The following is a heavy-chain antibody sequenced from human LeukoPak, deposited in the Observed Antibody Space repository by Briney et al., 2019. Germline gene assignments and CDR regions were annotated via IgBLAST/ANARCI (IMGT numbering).Heavy chain of an antibody. V-gene: IGHV1-2*02. D-gene: IGHD5-12*01. J-gene: IGHJ4*02. Sequence: ASVKVSCKASGYTFTGYYMHWVRQAPGQGLEWMGWINPNSGGTNYAQKFQGRVTMTRDTSISTAYMELSRLRSDDTAVYYCARDAPYGYDRRVDYWGQGTLVTVSS. CDR3: ARDAPYGYDRRVDY. CDR1: GYTFTGYY. CDR2: INPNSGGT.